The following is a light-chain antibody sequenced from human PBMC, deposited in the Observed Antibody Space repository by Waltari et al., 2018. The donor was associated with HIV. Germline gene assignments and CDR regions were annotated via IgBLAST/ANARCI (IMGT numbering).Light chain of an antibody. CDR1: TGAVTSGHY. J-gene: IGLJ1*01. Sequence: QAVVTQEPSLTVSPGGTVTLPCGSSTGAVTSGHYSYWFQQKPGQAPRTLIYDTSNKHSWTPARFSGSLLGGKAALTLSGAQPEDEAEYYCLLSYSGAIPVFGTGTKVTVL. V-gene: IGLV7-46*01. CDR3: LLSYSGAIPV. CDR2: DTS.